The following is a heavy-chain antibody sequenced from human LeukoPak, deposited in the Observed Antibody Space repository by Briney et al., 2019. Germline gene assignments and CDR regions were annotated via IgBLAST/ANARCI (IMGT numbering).Heavy chain of an antibody. D-gene: IGHD6-19*01. Sequence: ASVKVSCKASGYTFTSYGISWVRQPPGQGLEWMGWISAYNGNTNYAQKLQGRVTITTDTSTSTAYMELRSLRSDDTAVYYCARASSGWYAAYWGQGTLVTVSS. CDR2: ISAYNGNT. J-gene: IGHJ4*02. CDR3: ARASSGWYAAY. CDR1: GYTFTSYG. V-gene: IGHV1-18*04.